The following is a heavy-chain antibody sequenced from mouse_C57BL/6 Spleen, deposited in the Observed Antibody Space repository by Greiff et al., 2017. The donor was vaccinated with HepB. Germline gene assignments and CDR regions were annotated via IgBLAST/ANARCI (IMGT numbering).Heavy chain of an antibody. D-gene: IGHD1-1*01. Sequence: VQLQQSGPELVKPGASVKISCKASGYAFSSSWMNWVKQRPGKGLEWIGRIYPGDGDTNYNGKFKGKATLTADKSSSTAYMQLSSLTSEEAAVYVCARWTITTVVATGFDYWGQGTTLTVSS. V-gene: IGHV1-82*01. CDR2: IYPGDGDT. J-gene: IGHJ2*01. CDR1: GYAFSSSW. CDR3: ARWTITTVVATGFDY.